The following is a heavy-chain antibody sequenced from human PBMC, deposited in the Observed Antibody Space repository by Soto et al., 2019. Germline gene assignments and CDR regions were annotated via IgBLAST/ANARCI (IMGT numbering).Heavy chain of an antibody. D-gene: IGHD6-13*01. Sequence: QVQLVQSGAEVKKPGSSVKVSCKASGGTFSSYAISWVRQAPGQGLEWMGGIIPIFGTANYAQKFQGRVTITAAKATTTADKELSSMLSYDTAVYYCARGVIAAADTNPYYYYYGMDVWGQGTTVTVSS. CDR3: ARGVIAAADTNPYYYYYGMDV. CDR1: GGTFSSYA. J-gene: IGHJ6*02. V-gene: IGHV1-69*06. CDR2: IIPIFGTA.